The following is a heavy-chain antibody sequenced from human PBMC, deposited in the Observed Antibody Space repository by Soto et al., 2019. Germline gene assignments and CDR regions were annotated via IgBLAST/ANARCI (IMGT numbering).Heavy chain of an antibody. CDR3: ARDHRYYYDSKGNYYYYGMDV. Sequence: EVQLVESGGGLVQPGGSLRLSCAASGFTFSSYSMNWVRQAPGKGLEWVSYISSSSSTIYYADSVKGRFTISRDNAKNSLYLQMNSLRDEDTDVYYCARDHRYYYDSKGNYYYYGMDVWGQGTTVTVSS. CDR2: ISSSSSTI. V-gene: IGHV3-48*02. J-gene: IGHJ6*02. D-gene: IGHD3-22*01. CDR1: GFTFSSYS.